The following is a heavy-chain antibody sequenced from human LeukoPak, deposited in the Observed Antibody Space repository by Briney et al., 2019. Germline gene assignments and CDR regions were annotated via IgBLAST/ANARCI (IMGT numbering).Heavy chain of an antibody. CDR3: PIFQGTNGDNDKAY. V-gene: IGHV1-69*13. CDR2: IIPMVNTP. CDR1: GDTFRSYA. Sequence: ASVKVSCKASGDTFRSYAINWVRLAPGKGLEWMGGIIPMVNTPKYAQKFQGRVTITADESTSTGYMEVSSLRSEDTAVYYVPIFQGTNGDNDKAYWGQGTLVTVSS. J-gene: IGHJ4*02. D-gene: IGHD1-7*01.